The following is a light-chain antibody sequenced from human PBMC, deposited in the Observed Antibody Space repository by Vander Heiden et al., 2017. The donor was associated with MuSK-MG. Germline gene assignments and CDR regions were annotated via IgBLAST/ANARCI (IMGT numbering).Light chain of an antibody. CDR3: QQNSGLPRGT. Sequence: EIVLTQSPGPLSFSPGDRATLSCSASQPLSSSHIAWYQTRPDHAPSLLSYAAYSSTAGIPARFSSSGSGTVFTLIINRLEAEDLVVYFCQQNSGLPRGTFGQGTKVEIK. J-gene: IGKJ1*01. V-gene: IGKV3-20*01. CDR1: QPLSSSH. CDR2: AAY.